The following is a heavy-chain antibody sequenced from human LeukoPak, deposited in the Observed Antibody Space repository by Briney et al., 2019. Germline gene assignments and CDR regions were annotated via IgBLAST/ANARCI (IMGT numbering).Heavy chain of an antibody. CDR3: ARAATLVMLYGYFQH. CDR2: ISAYNGNT. D-gene: IGHD2-8*01. V-gene: IGHV1-18*01. J-gene: IGHJ1*01. Sequence: ASVKVSCKASGYTFTSYGISWVRQAPGQGLEWMGWISAYNGNTNYAQKLQGRVTMTTDTSTSTAYMELRSLRSDDTAVYYCARAATLVMLYGYFQHWGQGTLVTVSS. CDR1: GYTFTSYG.